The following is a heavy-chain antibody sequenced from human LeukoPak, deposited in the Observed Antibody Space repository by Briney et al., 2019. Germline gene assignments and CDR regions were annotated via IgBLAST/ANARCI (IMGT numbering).Heavy chain of an antibody. V-gene: IGHV3-33*08. J-gene: IGHJ6*02. CDR1: GFTFSSYG. CDR3: ARTDGYCSSTSCYFAFYYYYGMDV. Sequence: GGSLRLSCAASGFTFSSYGMHWVRQAPCKGLEWVAVIWYDGSNKYYADSVKGRFTISRDNSKNTLYLQMNSLRAEDTAVYYCARTDGYCSSTSCYFAFYYYYGMDVWGQGTTVTVSS. CDR2: IWYDGSNK. D-gene: IGHD2-2*03.